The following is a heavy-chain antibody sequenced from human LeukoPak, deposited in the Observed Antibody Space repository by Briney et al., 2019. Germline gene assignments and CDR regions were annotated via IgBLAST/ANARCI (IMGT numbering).Heavy chain of an antibody. CDR3: VRDPGPAMARGRAGYYFDY. Sequence: GGSLILSCAASGFIFSNYGMHWLRQPPGKGLEWVAVISKDGTNKYYADSVKDRFIFSRDNSKNTLYLQMNSLRAEDTAVYYCVRDPGPAMARGRAGYYFDYWGQGTLVTVSS. CDR2: ISKDGTNK. V-gene: IGHV3-30-3*01. J-gene: IGHJ4*02. D-gene: IGHD3-10*01. CDR1: GFIFSNYG.